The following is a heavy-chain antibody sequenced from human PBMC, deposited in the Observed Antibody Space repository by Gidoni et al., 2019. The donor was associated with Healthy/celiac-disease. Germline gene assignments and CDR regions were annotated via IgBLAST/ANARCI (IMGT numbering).Heavy chain of an antibody. Sequence: KKPVSSVNLSFKPPGGTFSSYAISLVRQASGQGLAWMGGIIPIFGTAHSAQKCQGRVTITADASTSTAYMELSSLRSEDPAVYYCASLLNESSGYYPNDWFDTWGQGTLVTVSS. J-gene: IGHJ5*02. CDR2: IIPIFGTA. CDR1: GGTFSSYA. D-gene: IGHD3-22*01. V-gene: IGHV1-69*01. CDR3: ASLLNESSGYYPNDWFDT.